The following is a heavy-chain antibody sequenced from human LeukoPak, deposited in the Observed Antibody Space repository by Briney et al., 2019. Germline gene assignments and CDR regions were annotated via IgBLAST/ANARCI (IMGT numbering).Heavy chain of an antibody. D-gene: IGHD6-13*01. J-gene: IGHJ4*02. CDR1: GFNFRSNG. Sequence: PGGSLRLSCAASGFNFRSNGMYWVRQAPGKGLEWVSYISSSSSSIYYADSVRGRFTISRDNAKNSLYLQMNSLRDEDTAVYYCARDSGGSSGWYYFDYWGQGTLVTVSS. CDR2: ISSSSSSI. CDR3: ARDSGGSSGWYYFDY. V-gene: IGHV3-48*02.